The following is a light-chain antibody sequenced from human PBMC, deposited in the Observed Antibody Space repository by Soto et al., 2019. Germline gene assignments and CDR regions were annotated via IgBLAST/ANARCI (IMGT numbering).Light chain of an antibody. J-gene: IGKJ4*01. Sequence: DLQMTQSPSSLSASVGDRVTITCQASQDISNYLNWYQQKPGKAPKLLIYDASNLETGVPSRFSGSGSGTEFTVTISSLQPEDIATYYCQQYDNLLTFGGGTKVEIK. CDR1: QDISNY. CDR3: QQYDNLLT. V-gene: IGKV1-33*01. CDR2: DAS.